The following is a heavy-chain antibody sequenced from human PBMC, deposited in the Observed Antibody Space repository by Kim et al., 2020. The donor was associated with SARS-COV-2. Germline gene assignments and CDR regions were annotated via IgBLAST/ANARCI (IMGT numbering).Heavy chain of an antibody. J-gene: IGHJ4*02. Sequence: TNYNPSLKSRVTISVDTSKNQFSLKLSSVTAADTAVYYCARSGGANFDYWGQGTLVTVSS. D-gene: IGHD3-16*01. CDR2: T. CDR3: ARSGGANFDY. V-gene: IGHV4-59*01.